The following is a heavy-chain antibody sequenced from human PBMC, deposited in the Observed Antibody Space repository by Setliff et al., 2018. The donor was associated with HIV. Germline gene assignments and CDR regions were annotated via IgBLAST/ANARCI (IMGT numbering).Heavy chain of an antibody. CDR1: GYRFTSYW. J-gene: IGHJ5*02. V-gene: IGHV5-51*01. D-gene: IGHD3-22*01. CDR3: ARSNRGYDSRGFYRENWFDP. CDR2: IYPGDSDT. Sequence: GESLKISCKASGYRFTSYWIAWVRQMPGKGLEWLGIIYPGDSDTRYSPSFQGQVTISVDKSLDSAYLQWNTLKASDTAMYYCARSNRGYDSRGFYRENWFDPWGQGTQVTISS.